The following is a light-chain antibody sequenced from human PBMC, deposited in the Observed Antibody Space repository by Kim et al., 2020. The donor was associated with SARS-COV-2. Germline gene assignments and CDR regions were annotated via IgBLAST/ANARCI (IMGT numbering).Light chain of an antibody. CDR2: GKN. Sequence: LGQTARITCQGDSLRSYYASWYQQKTGQAPVLVIYGKNNRPSGIPDRFSGSSSGNTASLTITGAQAEDEADYYCNSRDSSGNHWVFGGGTQLTVL. CDR3: NSRDSSGNHWV. J-gene: IGLJ3*02. CDR1: SLRSYY. V-gene: IGLV3-19*01.